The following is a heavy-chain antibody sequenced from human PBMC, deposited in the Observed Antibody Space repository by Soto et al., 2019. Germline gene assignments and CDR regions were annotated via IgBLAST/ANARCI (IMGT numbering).Heavy chain of an antibody. J-gene: IGHJ6*03. CDR3: ATSMRAFTWNPMDA. CDR1: GGSVSSTNYY. Sequence: QLQLQESGPGLVKPSETLSLPCTVSGGSVSSTNYYWGWVRQSPGKGLEWIGCIYYSGNTYRNPSLMSRVTISVDTSKNQFSLKLSSGTAAGTAVYYCATSMRAFTWNPMDAWGKGTTVTVSS. D-gene: IGHD1-1*01. CDR2: IYYSGNT. V-gene: IGHV4-39*01.